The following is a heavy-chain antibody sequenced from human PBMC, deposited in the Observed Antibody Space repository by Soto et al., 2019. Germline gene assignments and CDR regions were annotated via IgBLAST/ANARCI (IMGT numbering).Heavy chain of an antibody. CDR1: GYTFTGYY. CDR3: ARESPILGYCSSTSCSTIRYNWFDP. D-gene: IGHD2-2*01. CDR2: INPNSGGT. J-gene: IGHJ5*02. Sequence: ASVKVSCKASGYTFTGYYMHWVRQAPGQGLEWMGWINPNSGGTNYAQKFQGWVTMTRDTSISTAYMELSRLRSDDTAVYYCARESPILGYCSSTSCSTIRYNWFDPWGQGTLVTVSS. V-gene: IGHV1-2*04.